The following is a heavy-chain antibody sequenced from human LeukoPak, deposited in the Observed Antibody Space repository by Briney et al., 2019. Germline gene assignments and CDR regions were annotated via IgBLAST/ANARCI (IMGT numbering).Heavy chain of an antibody. J-gene: IGHJ4*02. Sequence: GGSLTLSCAASGFSFNIHGMGWVRRAPGKGLEWVSYISSSGSTIYYAGSVKGRFTISRDNAKNSLYLQMNSLRAEDTAVYYCARGDYFDYWGQGTLVTVSS. V-gene: IGHV3-48*04. CDR2: ISSSGSTI. CDR3: ARGDYFDY. CDR1: GFSFNIHG.